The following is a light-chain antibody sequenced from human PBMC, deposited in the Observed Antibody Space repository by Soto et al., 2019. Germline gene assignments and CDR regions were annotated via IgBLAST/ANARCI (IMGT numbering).Light chain of an antibody. Sequence: QSVLTQPRSVSGSPGQSVTISCTGTSSDIGGYNYVSWYQQHPGKAPKLMIYTVTKRPSGVPDRFSGSKSDNTASLTISGLQADDEADYYCCSYIPNNSTYVFGTGTKVTVL. V-gene: IGLV2-11*01. CDR2: TVT. CDR3: CSYIPNNSTYV. J-gene: IGLJ1*01. CDR1: SSDIGGYNY.